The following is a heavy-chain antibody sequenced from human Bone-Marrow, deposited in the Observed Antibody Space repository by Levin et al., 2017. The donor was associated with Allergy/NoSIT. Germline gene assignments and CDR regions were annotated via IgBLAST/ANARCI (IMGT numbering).Heavy chain of an antibody. Sequence: AGGSLRLSCAASGFSFSDYYMGWIRQAPGKGLEWVSYISNGRSYTDYADSVKGRFTISRDNTKNSLYLQMNGLRVEDTAVYYCAGIGGMVAATPDGLDYWGQGTLVIVSS. V-gene: IGHV3-11*03. J-gene: IGHJ4*02. CDR2: ISNGRSYT. D-gene: IGHD2-15*01. CDR3: AGIGGMVAATPDGLDY. CDR1: GFSFSDYY.